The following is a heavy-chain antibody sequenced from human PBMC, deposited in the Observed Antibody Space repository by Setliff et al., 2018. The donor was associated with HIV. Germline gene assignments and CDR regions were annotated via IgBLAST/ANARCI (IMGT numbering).Heavy chain of an antibody. Sequence: ASVKVSCKASGYTFTAYYMHWVRQAPGQGLEWMGIINPSGGGTKYSQKFQGRVTITRDTSASTAYMELSSLRSEDTAVYYCARDSRRGYYLQSDHWGQGTLVTVSS. D-gene: IGHD3-22*01. J-gene: IGHJ4*02. CDR1: GYTFTAYY. CDR3: ARDSRRGYYLQSDH. CDR2: INPSGGGT. V-gene: IGHV1-46*01.